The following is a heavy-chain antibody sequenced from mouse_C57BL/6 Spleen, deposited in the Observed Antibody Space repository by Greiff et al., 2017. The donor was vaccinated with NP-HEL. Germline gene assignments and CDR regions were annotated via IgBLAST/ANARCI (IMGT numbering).Heavy chain of an antibody. CDR2: ISDGGSYT. CDR3: ARDGGNGFAY. V-gene: IGHV5-4*01. CDR1: GFTFSSYA. Sequence: DVKLQESGGGLVKPGGSLKLSCAASGFTFSSYAMSWVRQTPEKRLEWVATISDGGSYTYYPDNVKGRFTISRDNAKNNLYLQMSHLKSEDTAMYYCARDGGNGFAYWGQGTLVTVSA. J-gene: IGHJ3*01.